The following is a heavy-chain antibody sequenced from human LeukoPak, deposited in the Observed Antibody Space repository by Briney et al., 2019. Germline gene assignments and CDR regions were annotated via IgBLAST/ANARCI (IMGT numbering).Heavy chain of an antibody. D-gene: IGHD6-13*01. CDR1: GGSISSSSYY. J-gene: IGHJ4*02. Sequence: SETLSLTCTVSGGSISSSSYYWGWIRQPPGKGLEWIGSIYYSGSTYYNPSLKSRVTISVDTSKNQFSLKLSSVTAADTAVYYWARGSKYSSSWYFDYWDKGTLVPVPS. V-gene: IGHV4-39*07. CDR2: IYYSGST. CDR3: ARGSKYSSSWYFDY.